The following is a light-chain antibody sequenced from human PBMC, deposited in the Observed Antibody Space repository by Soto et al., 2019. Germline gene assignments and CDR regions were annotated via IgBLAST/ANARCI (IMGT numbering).Light chain of an antibody. J-gene: IGKJ2*01. CDR2: KAF. Sequence: DMQMTQSPSTLSASVGDRVSITCRASQSISAWLAWYQQKPGKAPKLQIYKAFTLNSGVPSRFSVSASGTKFTLTISSLQPGDFATYYCQSFNTYFAQGTKLEIK. CDR3: QSFNTY. CDR1: QSISAW. V-gene: IGKV1-5*03.